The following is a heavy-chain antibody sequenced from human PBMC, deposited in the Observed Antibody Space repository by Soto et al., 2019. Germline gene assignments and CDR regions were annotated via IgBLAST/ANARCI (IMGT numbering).Heavy chain of an antibody. J-gene: IGHJ4*02. V-gene: IGHV3-23*01. Sequence: EVQLLESGGGLVQPGGSLRLSCAASGFTFSSYAISWVRQAPGKGLEWVSAISGSGGSTYYADFVKGRFTISRDNSKNTLYLQMNSLRAEDTDVYYCAKENGYSSSWFEFDYWGQGTLVTVSS. CDR1: GFTFSSYA. CDR2: ISGSGGST. D-gene: IGHD6-13*01. CDR3: AKENGYSSSWFEFDY.